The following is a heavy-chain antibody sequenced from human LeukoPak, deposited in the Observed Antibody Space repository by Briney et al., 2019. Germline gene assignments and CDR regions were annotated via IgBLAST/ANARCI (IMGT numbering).Heavy chain of an antibody. CDR1: GYTSTGYY. J-gene: IGHJ6*03. Sequence: GASVKVSCKASGYTSTGYYMHWVRQAPGQGLEWMGWINPNSGGTNYAQKFQGRVTMTRDTSTSTVYMELSSLRSEDTAVYYCARSRSNYYYYMDVWGKGTTVTISS. CDR2: INPNSGGT. CDR3: ARSRSNYYYYMDV. D-gene: IGHD2-15*01. V-gene: IGHV1-2*02.